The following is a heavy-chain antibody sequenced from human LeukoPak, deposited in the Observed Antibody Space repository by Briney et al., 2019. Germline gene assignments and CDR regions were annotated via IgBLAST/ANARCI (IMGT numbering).Heavy chain of an antibody. J-gene: IGHJ5*02. CDR3: ARRSSFFSPLYP. CDR1: GGSISGSSYY. Sequence: SETLSLTCAVSGGSISGSSYYWGWIRQPPGKGLEWIGSIYYSGSTYYNPSLKSRLTISVDTSKNQFSLKLSSVTAADAAVYYCARRSSFFSPLYPWGQGTLVTVSS. CDR2: IYYSGST. V-gene: IGHV4-39*01. D-gene: IGHD1-26*01.